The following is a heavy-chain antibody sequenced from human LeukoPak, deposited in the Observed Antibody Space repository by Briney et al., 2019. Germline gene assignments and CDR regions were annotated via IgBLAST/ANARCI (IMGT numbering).Heavy chain of an antibody. D-gene: IGHD3-22*01. CDR1: GGSFSGYY. Sequence: SETLSLTCAVYGGSFSGYYWSWIPQPPGKGLEWVWYIYYSGSTNYNPSLKSRVTISVDTSKKQLSLKLSSVTAAGTAVYYCARARRGPWWLFFPHFFDFWGQGTLVTVSS. CDR2: IYYSGST. V-gene: IGHV4-59*01. CDR3: ARARRGPWWLFFPHFFDF. J-gene: IGHJ4*02.